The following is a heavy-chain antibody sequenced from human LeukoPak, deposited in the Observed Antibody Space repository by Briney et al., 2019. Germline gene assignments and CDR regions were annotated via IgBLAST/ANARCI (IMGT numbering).Heavy chain of an antibody. D-gene: IGHD2-2*01. CDR2: INPNSGGT. V-gene: IGHV1-2*02. CDR3: ARAQNSGCSSSSCQFDF. J-gene: IGHJ4*02. CDR1: GYTFTGYY. Sequence: GASVKVSCKASGYTFTGYYMHWVRQAPGQGLEWMGWINPNSGGTNYAQKFQGRVTITRDTSISTAYMELSSLISDDTAVYSCARAQNSGCSSSSCQFDFWGQGTLVTVSS.